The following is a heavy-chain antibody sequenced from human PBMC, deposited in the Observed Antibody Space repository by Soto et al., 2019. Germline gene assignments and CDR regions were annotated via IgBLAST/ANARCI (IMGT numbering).Heavy chain of an antibody. CDR3: ARGINYYDSWDDAVTM. Sequence: QVQLVQSGAEVKKPGASVKVSCKASGYTFTSYDINWVRQATGQGLEWMGWMNPNSGNTDYAQKFQGRVTMTRNTSIRTAYLKLSSMRSEDTAVYYCARGINYYDSWDDAVTMGGEGTMVTVSS. V-gene: IGHV1-8*01. CDR2: MNPNSGNT. CDR1: GYTFTSYD. J-gene: IGHJ3*01. D-gene: IGHD3-22*01.